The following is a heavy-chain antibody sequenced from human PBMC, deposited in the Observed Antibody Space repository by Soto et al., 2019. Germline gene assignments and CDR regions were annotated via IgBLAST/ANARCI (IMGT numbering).Heavy chain of an antibody. Sequence: QVQLVQSGAEVKKPGASVKVSCKASGYTFTGYYMHWVRQAPGQGLEWMGWINPNSGGTNYAQKLQGRVTMTRDRSISTAYMELSRLRSDDTAVYYCAVVTYYYGSGSYPDYYYYGMDVWGQGTTVTVSS. CDR2: INPNSGGT. D-gene: IGHD3-10*01. CDR3: AVVTYYYGSGSYPDYYYYGMDV. J-gene: IGHJ6*02. CDR1: GYTFTGYY. V-gene: IGHV1-2*02.